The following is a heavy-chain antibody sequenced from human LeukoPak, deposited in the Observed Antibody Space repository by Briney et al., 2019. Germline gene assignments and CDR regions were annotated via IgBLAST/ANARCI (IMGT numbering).Heavy chain of an antibody. CDR3: ARLRYFDWPPYFDY. CDR1: GGSISSSSDY. Sequence: PSETLSLTCTVSGGSISSSSDYWGRIRQPRGKGLEWFGILYYRGLPYSSASLKRRVTIYVDTSKKQPYLKLSSVTAADTAVYYCARLRYFDWPPYFDYWGQGTLVTVSS. V-gene: IGHV4-39*01. J-gene: IGHJ4*02. CDR2: LYYRGLP. D-gene: IGHD3-9*01.